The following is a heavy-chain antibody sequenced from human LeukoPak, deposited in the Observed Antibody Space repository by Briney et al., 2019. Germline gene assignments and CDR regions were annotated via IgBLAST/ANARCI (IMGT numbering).Heavy chain of an antibody. V-gene: IGHV3-48*04. Sequence: GGSLRLSCAASGFTFSSYSMNWVRQAPGKGLEWVSYISSSSSTIYYADSVKGRFTISRDNAKNSLYLQMNSLKTEDTAVYYCTTIRRAWELTFGYWGQGTLVTVSS. CDR3: TTIRRAWELTFGY. J-gene: IGHJ4*02. CDR1: GFTFSSYS. CDR2: ISSSSSTI. D-gene: IGHD1-26*01.